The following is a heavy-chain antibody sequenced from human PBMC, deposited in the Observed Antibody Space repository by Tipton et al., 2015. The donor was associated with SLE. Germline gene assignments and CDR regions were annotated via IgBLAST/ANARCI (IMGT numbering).Heavy chain of an antibody. V-gene: IGHV4-59*01. Sequence: LRLSCTVSGGSIGPSYWHWIRQSPGKALEWIGYIYFDGNSNGRGNYNPSLKSRVTMSVDPSKMQFSLNLNSVTAADTALYFCARGVAERLGLDFWGQGSLVTVSS. D-gene: IGHD6-19*01. J-gene: IGHJ4*02. CDR1: GGSIGPSY. CDR3: ARGVAERLGLDF. CDR2: IYFDGNS.